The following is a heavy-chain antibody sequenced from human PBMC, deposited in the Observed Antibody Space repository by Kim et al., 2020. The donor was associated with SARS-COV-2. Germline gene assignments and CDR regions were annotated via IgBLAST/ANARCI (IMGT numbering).Heavy chain of an antibody. V-gene: IGHV3-23*01. CDR2: ISGSGGST. J-gene: IGHJ6*02. CDR3: AKKKYGDYSLGYYYYGMDV. Sequence: GGSLRLSCAASGFTFSSYAMSWVRQAPGKGLEWVSAISGSGGSTYYADSVKGRFTISRDNSKNTLYLQMNSLRAEDTAVYYCAKKKYGDYSLGYYYYGMDVWGQGTTVTVSS. CDR1: GFTFSSYA. D-gene: IGHD4-17*01.